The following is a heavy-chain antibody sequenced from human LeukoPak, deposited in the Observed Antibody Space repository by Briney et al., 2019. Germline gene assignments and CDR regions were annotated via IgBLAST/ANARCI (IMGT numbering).Heavy chain of an antibody. D-gene: IGHD3-16*01. V-gene: IGHV3-48*04. CDR3: ARDNRQRGSHRYYYYMDV. Sequence: GGSLRLSCAASGFTFSSYSMNWVRQAPGKGLEWVSYISSSSSTIYYADSVKGRFTISRDNAKNSLYLQMNSLRAEDTAVYYCARDNRQRGSHRYYYYMDVWGKGTTVTVSS. CDR2: ISSSSSTI. J-gene: IGHJ6*03. CDR1: GFTFSSYS.